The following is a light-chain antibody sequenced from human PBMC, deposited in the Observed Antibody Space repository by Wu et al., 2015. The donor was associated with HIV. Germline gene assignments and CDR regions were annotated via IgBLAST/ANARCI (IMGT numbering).Light chain of an antibody. J-gene: IGKJ2*01. Sequence: IQMTQSPSSLSASIGDRVTITCRASQSISNYLNWYQQKPGKAPKVLIYAASSLQSGVPSRFSGSGSGTEFTLTISSLQPEDFATYYCQQSYSTPRYTFGQGTKLEI. CDR3: QQSYSTPRYT. CDR1: QSISNY. V-gene: IGKV1-39*01. CDR2: AAS.